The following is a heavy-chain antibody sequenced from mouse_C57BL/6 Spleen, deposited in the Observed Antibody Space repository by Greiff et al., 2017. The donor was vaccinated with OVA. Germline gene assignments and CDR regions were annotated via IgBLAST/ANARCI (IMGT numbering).Heavy chain of an antibody. D-gene: IGHD2-1*01. J-gene: IGHJ3*01. CDR2: ILPGRGST. V-gene: IGHV1-9*01. CDR3: ARFYYGNYEVAY. CDR1: GYTFTGYW. Sequence: VQLQQSGAELMKPGASVKLSCKATGYTFTGYWIEWVKQRPGHGLEWIGEILPGRGSTNYNEKFKGKATFTADTSSNTAYMQLSSLTTEDSAIYYCARFYYGNYEVAYWGQGTLVTVSA.